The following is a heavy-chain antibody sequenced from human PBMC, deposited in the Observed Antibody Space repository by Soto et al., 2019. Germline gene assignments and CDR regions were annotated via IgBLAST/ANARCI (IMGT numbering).Heavy chain of an antibody. CDR2: IYYSGST. V-gene: IGHV4-31*03. J-gene: IGHJ1*01. D-gene: IGHD3-16*01. Sequence: QVQLQESGPGLVKPSQTLSLTCTASGGSISSGGYYWSWMRQHPGKGLEWMGYIYYSGSTYYNPSLKSRVTISVDTSNNQFSLQLSSVTAADTAVYYCARSRGTGTDPHDSQPWGQGTLVTVSS. CDR1: GGSISSGGYY. CDR3: ARSRGTGTDPHDSQP.